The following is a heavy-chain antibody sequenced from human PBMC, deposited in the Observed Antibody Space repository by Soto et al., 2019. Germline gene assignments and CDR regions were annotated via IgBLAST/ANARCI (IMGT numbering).Heavy chain of an antibody. J-gene: IGHJ2*01. Sequence: QVQLVQSGAEVKKPGSSVKVSCKASGGTFSNYPISWVRQAPGQGLEWMGGIIPIFGTVNYAQKFQGRVTITADECAITACREGSSRRAEDTAVYSCARGDHRWLQLWYFDLWGRGTLVTVSS. D-gene: IGHD5-12*01. CDR2: IIPIFGTV. V-gene: IGHV1-69*12. CDR1: GGTFSNYP. CDR3: ARGDHRWLQLWYFDL.